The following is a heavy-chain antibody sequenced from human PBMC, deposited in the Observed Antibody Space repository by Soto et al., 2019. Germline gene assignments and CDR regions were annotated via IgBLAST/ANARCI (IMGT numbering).Heavy chain of an antibody. V-gene: IGHV4-59*08. J-gene: IGHJ4*02. Sequence: PSETLSLTCTVSGGSISSYYWSWIRQPPGKGLEWIGYIYYSGSTYYNPSLKSRVTISVDTSKNQFSLKLSSVTAADTAVYYCARAGWKTISGYWPPDYFDYWGQGTLVTVSS. D-gene: IGHD5-12*01. CDR3: ARAGWKTISGYWPPDYFDY. CDR2: IYYSGST. CDR1: GGSISSYY.